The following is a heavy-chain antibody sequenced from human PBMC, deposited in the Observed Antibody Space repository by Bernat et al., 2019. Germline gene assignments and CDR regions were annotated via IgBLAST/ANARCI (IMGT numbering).Heavy chain of an antibody. CDR2: IIPILGIA. CDR1: GGTFSSYT. V-gene: IGHV1-69*08. CDR3: ARERLPYDSSGIGDAFDI. Sequence: QVQLVQSGAEVKKPGSSVKVSCKASGGTFSSYTISWVRQAPGQGLEWMGRIIPILGIANYAQKFQGRVTITADKSTSTAYIELSSLRSEDTAVYYCARERLPYDSSGIGDAFDIWGQGTMVTVSS. D-gene: IGHD3-22*01. J-gene: IGHJ3*02.